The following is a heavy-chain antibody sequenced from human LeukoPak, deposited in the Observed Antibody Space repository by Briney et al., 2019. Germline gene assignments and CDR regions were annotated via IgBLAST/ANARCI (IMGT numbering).Heavy chain of an antibody. J-gene: IGHJ3*02. CDR2: INHSGST. Sequence: SETLSLTCAVYGGSFSGYYWSWIRQPPGKGLEWLGEINHSGSTNYNPSLKSRVTISVDTSKNQFSLKLSSVTAADTAVYYCARVRYDYVWGSYRHDAFDIWGQGTMVTVSS. CDR3: ARVRYDYVWGSYRHDAFDI. CDR1: GGSFSGYY. D-gene: IGHD3-16*02. V-gene: IGHV4-34*01.